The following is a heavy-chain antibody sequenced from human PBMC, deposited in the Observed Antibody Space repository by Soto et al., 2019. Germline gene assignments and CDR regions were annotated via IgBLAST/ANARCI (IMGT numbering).Heavy chain of an antibody. CDR2: ISGSGGST. Sequence: PGGSLRLSCAASGFTFSSYAMSWVRQAPGKGLEWVSAISGSGGSTYYADSVKGRFTISRDNSKNTLYLQMNSLRAEDTAVYYCAKDVPADYYGAGPLGDYYYGMYVWGQGTTVPVSS. CDR1: GFTFSSYA. J-gene: IGHJ6*02. D-gene: IGHD3-10*01. V-gene: IGHV3-23*01. CDR3: AKDVPADYYGAGPLGDYYYGMYV.